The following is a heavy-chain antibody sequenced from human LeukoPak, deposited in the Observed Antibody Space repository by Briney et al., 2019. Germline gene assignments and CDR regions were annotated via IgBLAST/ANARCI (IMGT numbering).Heavy chain of an antibody. CDR2: INPNSGGT. Sequence: ASVKVSCKASGYTFTGYYMHWVRQAPGQGLGWMGWINPNSGGTNYAQKFQGRVTMTRDTSISTAYMELSRLRSDDTAVYYCAREYYYGSGSYYQRSRFDYWGQGTLATVSS. D-gene: IGHD3-10*01. CDR3: AREYYYGSGSYYQRSRFDY. V-gene: IGHV1-2*02. J-gene: IGHJ4*02. CDR1: GYTFTGYY.